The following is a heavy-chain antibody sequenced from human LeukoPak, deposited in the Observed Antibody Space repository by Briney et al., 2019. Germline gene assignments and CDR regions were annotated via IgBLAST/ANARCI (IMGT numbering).Heavy chain of an antibody. CDR3: ARAGGGVRDSSYFDY. J-gene: IGHJ4*02. V-gene: IGHV1-3*01. Sequence: ASVKVSCKASGYTFTSYAMHWVRQAPGQRLEWMGWINAGNGNTKYSQKFQGRVTITRDTSASTAYMELSSLRSEDTAVYYCARAGGGVRDSSYFDYWGQETLVTVSS. CDR2: INAGNGNT. CDR1: GYTFTSYA. D-gene: IGHD3-22*01.